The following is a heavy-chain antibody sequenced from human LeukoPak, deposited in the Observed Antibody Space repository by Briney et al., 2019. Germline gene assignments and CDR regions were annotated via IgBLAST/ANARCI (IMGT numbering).Heavy chain of an antibody. CDR1: GGSFSGYY. V-gene: IGHV4-34*01. D-gene: IGHD6-13*01. J-gene: IGHJ4*02. CDR2: INHSGST. CDR3: AREGRYSSSWGY. Sequence: SETLSLTCAVYGGSFSGYYWSWIRQPPGKGLEWIGEINHSGSTNYNPSLKSRVTISVDTSKNQFSLRLSSVTAADTAVYYCAREGRYSSSWGYWGQGTLVTVSS.